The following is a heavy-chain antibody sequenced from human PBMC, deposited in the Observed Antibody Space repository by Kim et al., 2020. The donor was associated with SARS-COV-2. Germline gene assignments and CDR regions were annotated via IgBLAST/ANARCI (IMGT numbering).Heavy chain of an antibody. Sequence: GGSLRLSCAASGFTFDDYAMHWVRQAPGKGLEWVSGISWNSGSIGYADSVKGRFTISRDNAKNSLYLQMNSLRAEDTALYYCARSPAVDTAMVDYWGQGTLVTVSS. CDR1: GFTFDDYA. CDR2: ISWNSGSI. D-gene: IGHD5-18*01. CDR3: ARSPAVDTAMVDY. J-gene: IGHJ4*02. V-gene: IGHV3-9*01.